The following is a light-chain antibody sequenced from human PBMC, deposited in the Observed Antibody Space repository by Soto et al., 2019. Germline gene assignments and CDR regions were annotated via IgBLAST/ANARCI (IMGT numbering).Light chain of an antibody. CDR3: HQYHHWPAPMYT. V-gene: IGKV3-15*01. CDR2: GAS. J-gene: IGKJ2*01. Sequence: EIVMTQSPATLSVSPGERATLSCRASQSVSSNLAWYQQKPCQAPRLLIYGASTRATGIPARFSGSGSGTECTLPISILQSEDFAVYYCHQYHHWPAPMYTFGQGTKLEIK. CDR1: QSVSSN.